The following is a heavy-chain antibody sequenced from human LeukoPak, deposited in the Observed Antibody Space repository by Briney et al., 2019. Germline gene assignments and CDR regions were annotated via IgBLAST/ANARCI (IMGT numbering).Heavy chain of an antibody. Sequence: GGSLRLSCAASGFTFSSYWMSWVRQAPGKGMEWVANIKQDGSEKYYVDPVKGRFTISRDNAKNSLYLQMNSLRAEDTAVYYCARDPSGSYPNWFDPWGQGTLVTVSS. D-gene: IGHD3-10*01. CDR3: ARDPSGSYPNWFDP. J-gene: IGHJ5*02. CDR2: IKQDGSEK. CDR1: GFTFSSYW. V-gene: IGHV3-7*01.